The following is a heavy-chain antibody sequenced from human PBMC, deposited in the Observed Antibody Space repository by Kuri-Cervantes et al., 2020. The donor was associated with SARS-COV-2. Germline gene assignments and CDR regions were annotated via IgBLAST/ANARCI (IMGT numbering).Heavy chain of an antibody. V-gene: IGHV3-11*04. J-gene: IGHJ4*02. CDR1: GFTFSDYY. D-gene: IGHD1-20*01. CDR2: ISSSGSTI. Sequence: GESLKISCAASGFTFSDYYMSWIRQAPGKGLEWVSYISSSGSTIHYADSVKGRFTISRDNAKNSLYLQMNSLRAEDTAVYYCARGNNWNVYDPTYFDYWGQGTLVTVSS. CDR3: ARGNNWNVYDPTYFDY.